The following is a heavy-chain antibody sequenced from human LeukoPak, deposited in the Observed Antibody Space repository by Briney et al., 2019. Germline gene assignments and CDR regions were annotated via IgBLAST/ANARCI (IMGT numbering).Heavy chain of an antibody. V-gene: IGHV1-18*01. CDR1: GYTFISYG. D-gene: IGHD5-12*01. CDR2: ISGYNGNT. CDR3: ARVLDSGYPVWDC. Sequence: ASVKVSCKASGYTFISYGISWVRQAPGQGLEWMGWISGYNGNTNYAQNLQGRVTMTRDTSISTAYMELSRLRSDDTAVYYCARVLDSGYPVWDCWGQGTLVTVSS. J-gene: IGHJ4*02.